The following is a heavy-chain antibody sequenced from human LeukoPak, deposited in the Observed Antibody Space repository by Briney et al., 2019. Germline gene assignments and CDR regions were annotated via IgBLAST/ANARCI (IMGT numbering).Heavy chain of an antibody. Sequence: SVKVSCKASGGTFSSYAISWVRQAPGQGLEWMGRIIPILGIANYAQKFQGRVTITADKSTSTAYTELSSLRSEDTAVYYCARRGSTSSYYGMDVWGQGTTVTVSS. J-gene: IGHJ6*02. CDR3: ARRGSTSSYYGMDV. CDR1: GGTFSSYA. V-gene: IGHV1-69*04. D-gene: IGHD2-2*01. CDR2: IIPILGIA.